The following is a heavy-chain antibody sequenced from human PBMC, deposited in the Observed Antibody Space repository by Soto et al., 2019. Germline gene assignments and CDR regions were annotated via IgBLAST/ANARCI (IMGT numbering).Heavy chain of an antibody. Sequence: SMKNSRRGFGYSFSNFFSHWLSQMPGKGLEWMGKIDPSDSYTTYSPSFQGHVTMSLDKSINTAYLQWSSLEASDSAMFYCARPECGGTGCKLLPYRGQGTQVSVSS. CDR3: ARPECGGTGCKLLPY. V-gene: IGHV5-10-1*01. CDR1: GYSFSNFF. CDR2: IDPSDSYT. D-gene: IGHD2-15*01. J-gene: IGHJ1*01.